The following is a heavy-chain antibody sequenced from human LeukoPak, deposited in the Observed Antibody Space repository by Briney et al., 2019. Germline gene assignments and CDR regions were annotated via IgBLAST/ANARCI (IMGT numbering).Heavy chain of an antibody. CDR3: TTFIVIVPAVKNYFFDY. V-gene: IGHV3-15*01. Sequence: GGSLRLSCAASGFAFTNAWMSWVRQAPGKGLEWLGRIKTKTDGGATDYAAPVKGRFTISRDDSKNTLNLQMNSLKTEDTAVYYCTTFIVIVPAVKNYFFDYWGQGALVTVSS. D-gene: IGHD2-2*01. J-gene: IGHJ4*02. CDR1: GFAFTNAW. CDR2: IKTKTDGGAT.